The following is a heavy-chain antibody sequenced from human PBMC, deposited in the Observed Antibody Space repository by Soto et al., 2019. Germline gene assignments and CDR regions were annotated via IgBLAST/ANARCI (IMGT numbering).Heavy chain of an antibody. D-gene: IGHD2-21*01. CDR2: IYSDGST. J-gene: IGHJ4*02. V-gene: IGHV3-66*01. CDR3: ATLTKDEMLLAFVPR. CDR1: GFTVNSNY. Sequence: EVQLVESGGGLVQPGGSLRLSCAASGFTVNSNYMSWVRQAPGKGLEWVSVIYSDGSTYYADSVKGRFIISRDNSNTTVYFLMNSIRAEDSAVYYCATLTKDEMLLAFVPRWGQGTLVKVSS.